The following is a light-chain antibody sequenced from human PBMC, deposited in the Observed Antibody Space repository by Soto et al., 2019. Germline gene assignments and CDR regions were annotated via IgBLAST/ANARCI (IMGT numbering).Light chain of an antibody. V-gene: IGKV1-5*03. Sequence: DIQMTQSPSILSASVGDRVTITCRASQSIDTWLAWHQQKPGKAPKLLISKASNLESGVPSRFSGSGSGTEFTLTISSLQPDDFATYYCQQYNSYRAFGQGTNVDI. CDR1: QSIDTW. J-gene: IGKJ1*01. CDR2: KAS. CDR3: QQYNSYRA.